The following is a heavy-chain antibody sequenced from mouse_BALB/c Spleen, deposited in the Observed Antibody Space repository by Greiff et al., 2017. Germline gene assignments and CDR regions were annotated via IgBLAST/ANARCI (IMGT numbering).Heavy chain of an antibody. Sequence: EVMLVESGPSLVKPSQTLSLTCSVTGDSITSGYWNWIRKFPGNKLEYMGYISYSGSTYYNPSLKSRISITRDTSKNQYYLQLNSVTTEDTATYYCARYYYGSSHWYFDVWGAGTTVTVSS. V-gene: IGHV3-8*02. CDR1: GDSITSGY. D-gene: IGHD1-1*01. CDR3: ARYYYGSSHWYFDV. CDR2: ISYSGST. J-gene: IGHJ1*01.